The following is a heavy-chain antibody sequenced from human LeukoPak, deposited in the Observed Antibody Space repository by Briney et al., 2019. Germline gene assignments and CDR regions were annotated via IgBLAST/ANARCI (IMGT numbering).Heavy chain of an antibody. CDR3: ARLSGYNLSRNAFNF. CDR2: IYMNGHT. Sequence: SETLSLTCTVSGGSVSHTAYYWGWIRQPPGKGLEWIGNIYMNGHTYYNPSLALRSRVTLSLDTSTNEFSLKVSSVTAADTAVYYCARLSGYNLSRNAFNFCGQGTMVTVSS. CDR1: GGSVSHTAYY. V-gene: IGHV4-39*01. D-gene: IGHD5-12*01. J-gene: IGHJ3*01.